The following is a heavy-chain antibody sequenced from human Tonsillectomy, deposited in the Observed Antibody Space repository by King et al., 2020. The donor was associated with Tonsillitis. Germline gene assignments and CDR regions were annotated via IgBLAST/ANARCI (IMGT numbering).Heavy chain of an antibody. Sequence: VQLVESGGGLVQPGGSLRLSCTASGFTFSSYWMTWVRQAPGKGLEWVANIKQDGSQKYYVDSVKGRFTISRDNAKNSLYLQMNSLRAEDTAVYYCARDRNPKYSGRYYDVFDIWGQGTMVTVSS. V-gene: IGHV3-7*04. J-gene: IGHJ3*02. CDR3: ARDRNPKYSGRYYDVFDI. D-gene: IGHD1-26*01. CDR1: GFTFSSYW. CDR2: IKQDGSQK.